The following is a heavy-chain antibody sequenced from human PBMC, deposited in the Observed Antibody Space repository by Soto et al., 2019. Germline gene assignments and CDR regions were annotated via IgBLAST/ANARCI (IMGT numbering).Heavy chain of an antibody. Sequence: GGSLRLSCSPSGFIFSDYDMNWVRQAPGKGLEWISYINYSGGTEYYADSVKGRFTISRDNAKKSLFLQMNSLRAEDTAIYFWAREGRGFELLYSVDFCGQGTPVTVTS. V-gene: IGHV3-48*03. J-gene: IGHJ4*02. CDR2: INYSGGTE. CDR3: AREGRGFELLYSVDF. CDR1: GFIFSDYD. D-gene: IGHD3-10*01.